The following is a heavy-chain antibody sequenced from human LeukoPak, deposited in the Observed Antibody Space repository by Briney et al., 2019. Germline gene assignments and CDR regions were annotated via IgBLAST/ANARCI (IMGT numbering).Heavy chain of an antibody. J-gene: IGHJ3*02. D-gene: IGHD6-13*01. Sequence: ASVKVSCKASGYTFTSYDINWVRQATGQGLEWMGWMNPNSGNTGYAQKFQGRVTTTRNTSISTAYMELSSLRSEDTAVYYCARAAAAAVAGDGFDIWGQGTMVTVSS. CDR3: ARAAAAAVAGDGFDI. V-gene: IGHV1-8*03. CDR1: GYTFTSYD. CDR2: MNPNSGNT.